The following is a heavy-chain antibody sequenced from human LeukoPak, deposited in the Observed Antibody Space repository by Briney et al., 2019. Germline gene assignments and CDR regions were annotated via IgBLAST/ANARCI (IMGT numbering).Heavy chain of an antibody. D-gene: IGHD4-17*01. Sequence: PSETLSLTCTVSGGSIRSYYWNWIRQPPGKGLEWIGYIYYTGSTNYNPSLKSRVTISVDTSKNQFSLKLSSVTAADTAVYYCARGGDATTTYFDYWGQGTLVTVSS. J-gene: IGHJ4*02. CDR1: GGSIRSYY. V-gene: IGHV4-59*01. CDR2: IYYTGST. CDR3: ARGGDATTTYFDY.